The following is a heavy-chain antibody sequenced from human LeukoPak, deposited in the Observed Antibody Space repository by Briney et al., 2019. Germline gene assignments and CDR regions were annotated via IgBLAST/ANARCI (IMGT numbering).Heavy chain of an antibody. J-gene: IGHJ4*02. V-gene: IGHV1-18*01. Sequence: PMASVKVSCKASGYTFVNYGFSWVRQAPGQGLEWMGWINTYTGNTNYSQNFQGRVTMTTDASTNTAYMELRSLRSDDTAVYYCARDFLFGGKSHDAKGTNSWGQGTLVTVSS. CDR2: INTYTGNT. CDR1: GYTFVNYG. D-gene: IGHD1-7*01. CDR3: ARDFLFGGKSHDAKGTNS.